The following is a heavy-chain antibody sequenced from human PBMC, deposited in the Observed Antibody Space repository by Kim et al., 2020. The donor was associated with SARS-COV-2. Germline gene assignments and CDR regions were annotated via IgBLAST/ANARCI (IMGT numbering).Heavy chain of an antibody. Sequence: GGSLRLSCAGSGFSFRGCRMNWVRQPPGKGLEWVARISGKIDARTIVYAVPVRVSFTVSKANTITTFYLHINRLTTAAADFYACTTGARSAGQWTLDS. V-gene: IGHV3-15*01. J-gene: IGHJ5*01. CDR1: GFSFRGCR. D-gene: IGHD6-19*01. CDR3: TTGARSAGQWTLDS. CDR2: ISGKIDARTI.